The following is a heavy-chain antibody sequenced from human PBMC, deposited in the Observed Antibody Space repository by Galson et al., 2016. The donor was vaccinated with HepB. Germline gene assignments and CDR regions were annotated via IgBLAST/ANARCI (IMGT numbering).Heavy chain of an antibody. CDR1: GFTFSSYA. Sequence: SLRLSCAASGFTFSSYAMHWVRQAPGKGLEYVSAISSNGGSTYYADSVKGRFTISRDNSKNTLYLQVSSLRAEDTAVYYCVKDGGDFDWFPPDAFDIWGQGTMVTVSS. CDR2: ISSNGGST. D-gene: IGHD3-9*01. J-gene: IGHJ3*02. V-gene: IGHV3-64D*06. CDR3: VKDGGDFDWFPPDAFDI.